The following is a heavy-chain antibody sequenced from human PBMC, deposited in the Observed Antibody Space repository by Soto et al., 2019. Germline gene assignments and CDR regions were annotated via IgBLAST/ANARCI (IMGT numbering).Heavy chain of an antibody. Sequence: QGQLQQWGAGLLKPWETLSLNCAANGGSLSGYYCSWIRQPPGKGLEWIGEIKDGGRTNYSPSLKSRATISSDTSNNQFSLRLYSVTAADTGVYYCARGQEGVVATHWDQGTLVTVSS. CDR3: ARGQEGVVATH. D-gene: IGHD5-12*01. CDR1: GGSLSGYY. CDR2: IKDGGRT. V-gene: IGHV4-34*01. J-gene: IGHJ4*02.